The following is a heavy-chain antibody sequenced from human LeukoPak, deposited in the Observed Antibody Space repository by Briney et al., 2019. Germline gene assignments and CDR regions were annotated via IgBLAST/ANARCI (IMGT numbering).Heavy chain of an antibody. J-gene: IGHJ4*02. D-gene: IGHD7-27*01. CDR3: AKDLNSELGITLFDY. V-gene: IGHV3-9*03. Sequence: GGSLRLSCAASGFTFDDYAMHWVRQAPGKGLEWVSGISWNSGSIGYADSVKGRFTISRDNAKDSLYLQMNSLRAEDMALYYCAKDLNSELGITLFDYWGQGTLVTVSS. CDR2: ISWNSGSI. CDR1: GFTFDDYA.